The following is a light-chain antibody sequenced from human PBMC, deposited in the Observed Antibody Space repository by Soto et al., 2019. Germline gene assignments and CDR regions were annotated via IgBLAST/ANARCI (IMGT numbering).Light chain of an antibody. Sequence: EIVLSQSPATLSLSPGERATLSCRASQSVSSYLAWYQQKPGQAPRLLIYDASNRATGIPARFSGSGSGTDFTLTINRLEPEDFAVYYCQQYGSSITFGQGTRLEIK. V-gene: IGKV3-11*01. J-gene: IGKJ5*01. CDR2: DAS. CDR1: QSVSSY. CDR3: QQYGSSIT.